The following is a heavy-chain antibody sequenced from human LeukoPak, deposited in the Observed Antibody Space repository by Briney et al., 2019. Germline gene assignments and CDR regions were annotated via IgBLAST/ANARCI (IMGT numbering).Heavy chain of an antibody. V-gene: IGHV4-34*01. J-gene: IGHJ6*02. CDR3: ARGGRGYQLSLRGMDV. D-gene: IGHD2-2*01. CDR1: GVSFGGYY. CDR2: INGSGSS. Sequence: TPSETLSLTCAGYGVSFGGYYWGWIRQPPGIGLEWIGEINGSGSSNYNPSLRSGVTISVDTSKNQFSLMLSSVTAEDTAVYYCARGGRGYQLSLRGMDVWGQGTTVTVSS.